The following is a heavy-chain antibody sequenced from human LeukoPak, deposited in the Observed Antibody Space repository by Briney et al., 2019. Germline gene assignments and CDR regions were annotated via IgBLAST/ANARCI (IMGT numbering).Heavy chain of an antibody. V-gene: IGHV4-34*01. CDR1: GGSFSGYY. CDR3: ARGGWIQLWYFDY. D-gene: IGHD5-18*01. CDR2: IKHSGST. Sequence: PSETLSLTCAVYGGSFSGYYWSWIRQPPGKGLEWIGEIKHSGSTNYNPSLKSRVTISVDTSKNQFSLKLSSVTAADTAVYYCARGGWIQLWYFDYWGQGTLVTVSS. J-gene: IGHJ4*02.